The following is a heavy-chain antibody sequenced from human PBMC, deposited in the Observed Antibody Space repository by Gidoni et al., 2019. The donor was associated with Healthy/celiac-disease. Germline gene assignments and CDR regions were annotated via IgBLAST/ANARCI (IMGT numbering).Heavy chain of an antibody. J-gene: IGHJ4*02. CDR1: GFTFGSSS. V-gene: IGHV3-23*01. Sequence: EGQLLEAGGGLVKTGGSVRLSCAASGFTFGSSSMRWVRQAPGKGLEWVSAISGSGGSTYYADSVTGRCTISRDKSKNTLYLQMNSLRAEDTAVYYCAKDPTNYYDSSGYYYPLTFDYWGQGTLVTVSS. CDR2: ISGSGGST. CDR3: AKDPTNYYDSSGYYYPLTFDY. D-gene: IGHD3-22*01.